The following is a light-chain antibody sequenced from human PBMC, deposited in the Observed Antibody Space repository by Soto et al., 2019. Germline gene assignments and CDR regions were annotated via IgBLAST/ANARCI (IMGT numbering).Light chain of an antibody. CDR3: QQYGTSPWT. CDR1: QGVSSGY. Sequence: IVFPQSPGTLYFSPGERATLSFRASQGVSSGYLAWYQQRPGQAPRLLIYGASTRATGIPDRFSGSGSGTDFTLTISRLEPEDFAVYYCQQYGTSPWTFGQGTKVAIK. CDR2: GAS. V-gene: IGKV3-20*01. J-gene: IGKJ1*01.